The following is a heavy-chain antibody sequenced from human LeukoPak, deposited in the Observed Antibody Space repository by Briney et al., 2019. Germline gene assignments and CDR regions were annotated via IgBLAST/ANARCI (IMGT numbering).Heavy chain of an antibody. J-gene: IGHJ4*02. D-gene: IGHD6-19*01. CDR2: ISYDGSNK. V-gene: IGHV3-30*04. CDR1: GFTFSSYA. Sequence: GRSLRLSCAASGFTFSSYAMHWVRQAPGKGLEWVAVISYDGSNKYYADSVKGRFTISRDNSKNTLYLQVNSLRAEDTAVYYCARESSEAVAGWGQGTLVTVSS. CDR3: ARESSEAVAG.